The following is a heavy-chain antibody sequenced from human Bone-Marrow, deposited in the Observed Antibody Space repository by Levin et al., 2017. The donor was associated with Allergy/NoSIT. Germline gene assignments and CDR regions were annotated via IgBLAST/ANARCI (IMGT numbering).Heavy chain of an antibody. D-gene: IGHD4-17*01. CDR1: GFTISSNY. J-gene: IGHJ6*02. CDR2: IYSGGST. Sequence: AGGSLRLSCAASGFTISSNYMSWVRQAPGKGLEWVSVIYSGGSTYYADSVKGRFTISRDNSKNTLYLQMNSLRAEDTAVYYCARDLVGPPYGDYDGYYYYGMDVWGQGTTVTVSS. V-gene: IGHV3-53*01. CDR3: ARDLVGPPYGDYDGYYYYGMDV.